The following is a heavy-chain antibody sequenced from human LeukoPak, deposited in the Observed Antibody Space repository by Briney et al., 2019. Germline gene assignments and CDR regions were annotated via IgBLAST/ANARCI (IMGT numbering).Heavy chain of an antibody. V-gene: IGHV3-74*01. J-gene: IGHJ4*02. CDR2: INSDGSIV. CDR3: LRGLGRGF. CDR1: GFTFRTSW. Sequence: PGGSLRLSCATAGFTFRTSWMHWVRQTPGKGLVWVSRINSDGSIVTSADSVKGRFTISRDNAKNTLYLQMNSLRAEDTAVYYCLRGLGRGFWGRGNLVTVSS.